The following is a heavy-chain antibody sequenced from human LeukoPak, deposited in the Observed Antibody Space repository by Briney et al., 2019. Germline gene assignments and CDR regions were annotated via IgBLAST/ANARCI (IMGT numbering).Heavy chain of an antibody. Sequence: SETLSLTCTVSGGSISSYYWNWIRQPPGKGLEWIGYIYYSGSTNYNPSLKSRVTILVDTSKNQFSLRLSSVIAADTAVYYCAREYSSSSGRRAFDIWGQGTMVTVSS. CDR2: IYYSGST. CDR3: AREYSSSSGRRAFDI. J-gene: IGHJ3*02. D-gene: IGHD6-6*01. V-gene: IGHV4-59*08. CDR1: GGSISSYY.